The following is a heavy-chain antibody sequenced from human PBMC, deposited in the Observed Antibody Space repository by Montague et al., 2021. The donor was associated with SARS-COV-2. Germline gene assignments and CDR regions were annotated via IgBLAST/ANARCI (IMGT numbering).Heavy chain of an antibody. CDR2: IHHGGST. V-gene: IGHV4-34*01. CDR1: GGSFSTYS. CDR3: ARLGDGVVPSPILGVGPYYSYYYMDV. D-gene: IGHD3-10*01. Sequence: SQTLSLTCAVHGGSFSTYSWNWIRQPPGKGLEWIGEIHHGGSTSYNPSLKSRVTISADTSKNQFSLKLTSVAAADTAVYYCARLGDGVVPSPILGVGPYYSYYYMDVWGKGTTVTVSS. J-gene: IGHJ6*03.